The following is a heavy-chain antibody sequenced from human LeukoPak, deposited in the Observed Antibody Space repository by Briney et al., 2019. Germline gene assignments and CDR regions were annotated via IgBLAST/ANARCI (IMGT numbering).Heavy chain of an antibody. Sequence: GGSLRLSCAASGFTFISYSMNWVRQAPGKGLEWVSSISSSSSYIYYADSVKGRFTISRDNAKNSLYLQMNSLRAEDTAVYYCARDNKVVATIREFDYWGQGTLVTVSS. CDR2: ISSSSSYI. D-gene: IGHD5-12*01. CDR1: GFTFISYS. V-gene: IGHV3-21*01. J-gene: IGHJ4*02. CDR3: ARDNKVVATIREFDY.